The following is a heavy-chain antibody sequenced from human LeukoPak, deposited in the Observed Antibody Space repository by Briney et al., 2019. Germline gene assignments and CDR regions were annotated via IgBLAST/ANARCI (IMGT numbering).Heavy chain of an antibody. D-gene: IGHD2-2*01. CDR2: INPNSGGT. CDR3: ARGDQLPVDAFDI. Sequence: ASVKVSCKASGYTFTSYDINWVRQATGQGLEWMGWINPNSGGTNYAQKFQGRVTMTRDTSISTAYMELSRLRSDDTAVYYCARGDQLPVDAFDIWGQGTMVTVSS. V-gene: IGHV1-2*02. CDR1: GYTFTSYD. J-gene: IGHJ3*02.